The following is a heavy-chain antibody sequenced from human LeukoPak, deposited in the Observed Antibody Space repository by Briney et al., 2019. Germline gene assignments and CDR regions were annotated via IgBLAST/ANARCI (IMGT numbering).Heavy chain of an antibody. CDR1: GFSFSDYY. CDR3: TGLHYFSMDI. Sequence: GGSLRLSCAASGFSFSDYYMSWVRQAPGKGLEWVSYISSSSSYTSYADSVKGRFTISRDNARNSLYLQMNSLRAEDTAVYYCTGLHYFSMDIWGQGTTVTV. V-gene: IGHV3-11*03. CDR2: ISSSSSYT. J-gene: IGHJ6*02.